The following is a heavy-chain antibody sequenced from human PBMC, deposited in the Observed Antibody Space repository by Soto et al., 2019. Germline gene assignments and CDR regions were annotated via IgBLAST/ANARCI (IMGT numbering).Heavy chain of an antibody. CDR2: IYYSGNT. CDR1: GGSISSGGYY. D-gene: IGHD2-8*01. J-gene: IGHJ5*01. Sequence: SETLSLTCTVSGGSISSGGYYWSWIRQHPGKGLEWIGYIYYSGNTYYNPSLKSRITITPDTLNNQYSLHLTSVTPDDTAVYYCVRLIGNSWLDSWGQGTLVTVSS. CDR3: VRLIGNSWLDS. V-gene: IGHV4-31*03.